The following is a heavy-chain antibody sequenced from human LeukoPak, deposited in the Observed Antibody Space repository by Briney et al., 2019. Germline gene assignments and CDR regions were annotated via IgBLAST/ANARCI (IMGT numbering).Heavy chain of an antibody. V-gene: IGHV4-39*01. J-gene: IGHJ4*02. D-gene: IGHD2-2*01. CDR2: IYYSGST. CDR1: GGSISSSSYY. Sequence: KPSETLSLTCTVSGGSISSSSYYWGWIRQPPGKGLEWIGSIYYSGSTYYNPSLKSRVTISVDTSKNQFSLKLSSVTAADTAVYYCARVLAGETVVVPAAIDYWGQGTLVTVSS. CDR3: ARVLAGETVVVPAAIDY.